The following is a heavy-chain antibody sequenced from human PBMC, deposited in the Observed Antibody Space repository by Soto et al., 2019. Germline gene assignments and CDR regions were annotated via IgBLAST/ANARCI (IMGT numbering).Heavy chain of an antibody. CDR3: ASSARYEVTGTVLHF. V-gene: IGHV4-31*11. J-gene: IGHJ4*02. CDR2: IYYSGST. Sequence: SETLSLTCAVSGGSISSGGYSWSWIRQPQGKGLEWIGYIYYSGSTYYSPSLKSRVTISVDTSKNQFSLKLSSVTAADTAVYYCASSARYEVTGTVLHFWSRGTLVT. D-gene: IGHD6-19*01. CDR1: GGSISSGGYS.